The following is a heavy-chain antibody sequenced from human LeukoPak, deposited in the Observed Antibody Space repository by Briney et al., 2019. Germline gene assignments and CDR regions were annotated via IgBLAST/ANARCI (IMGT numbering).Heavy chain of an antibody. V-gene: IGHV3-21*01. CDR3: ARGSVVAAYYYYGMDV. Sequence: GGALRLSCAASGFTFSGYSMNWVREAPGEGGGWVSYISSTSSYICYADSVKGRFTISRDNAKNSLYLQMNSLRAEDTAVYYCARGSVVAAYYYYGMDVWGQGTTVTVSS. D-gene: IGHD2-15*01. CDR2: ISSTSSYI. J-gene: IGHJ6*02. CDR1: GFTFSGYS.